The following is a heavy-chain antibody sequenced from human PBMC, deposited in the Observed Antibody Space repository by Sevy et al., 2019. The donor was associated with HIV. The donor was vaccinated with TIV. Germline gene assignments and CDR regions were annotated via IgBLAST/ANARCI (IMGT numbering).Heavy chain of an antibody. V-gene: IGHV3-21*01. CDR2: ITFSSNYL. D-gene: IGHD3-10*01. CDR1: GFTFSTYT. Sequence: GGSLRLSCAASGFTFSTYTMNWVRQAPGKGLEWVSSITFSSNYLYYADSVKGRFTISRDNAKNSLYLQMNSLRAEDTAVYYCARPYGSGSWEAFDIWGQGTMVTVSS. J-gene: IGHJ3*02. CDR3: ARPYGSGSWEAFDI.